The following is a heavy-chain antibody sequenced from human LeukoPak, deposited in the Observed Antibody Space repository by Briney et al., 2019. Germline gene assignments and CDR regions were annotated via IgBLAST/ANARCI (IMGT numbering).Heavy chain of an antibody. D-gene: IGHD3-9*01. CDR3: ARALVSTTYYDILTGYSSPHAFDI. V-gene: IGHV4-59*01. CDR2: IYYSGST. Sequence: KPSETLSLTCTVSGGSISSYYWSWIRQPPGKGLEWIGYIYYSGSTNYNPSLKSRVTISVETSKNQFSLKLSSVTAADTAVYYCARALVSTTYYDILTGYSSPHAFDIWGQGTMVTVSS. CDR1: GGSISSYY. J-gene: IGHJ3*02.